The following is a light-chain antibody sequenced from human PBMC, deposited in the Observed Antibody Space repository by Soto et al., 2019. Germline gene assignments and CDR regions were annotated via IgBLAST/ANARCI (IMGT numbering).Light chain of an antibody. J-gene: IGLJ2*01. Sequence: QSVLTQPPSASGTPGQRVTISCSGSSSNIGTYSVNWYQQLPGAAPNLLIYTNNQRPSGVPDRFSGSKSGTSASLAISGLQSGDEANYYCAAWDDSLNGVVFGGGTKLTVL. V-gene: IGLV1-44*01. CDR1: SSNIGTYS. CDR2: TNN. CDR3: AAWDDSLNGVV.